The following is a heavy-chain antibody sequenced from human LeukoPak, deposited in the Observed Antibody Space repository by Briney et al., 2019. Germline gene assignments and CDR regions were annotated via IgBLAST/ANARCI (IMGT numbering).Heavy chain of an antibody. D-gene: IGHD6-13*01. Sequence: GGSLRLSCTASGFTLSSYSMTWVRQAPGKGLEWVSSISSGGSYIYCADSVKGRFTTSRDNARNSLYLQMNSLRAEDTAVYYCARDPTVAEAWWGQGTPVTASS. CDR1: GFTLSSYS. CDR2: ISSGGSYI. V-gene: IGHV3-21*01. CDR3: ARDPTVAEAW. J-gene: IGHJ4*02.